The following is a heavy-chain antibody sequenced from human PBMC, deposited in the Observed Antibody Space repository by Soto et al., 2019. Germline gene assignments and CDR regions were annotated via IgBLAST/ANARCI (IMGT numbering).Heavy chain of an antibody. CDR2: INHSGST. D-gene: IGHD6-6*01. J-gene: IGHJ6*02. CDR3: VRGLRGYRQLEEFYYYGMDV. V-gene: IGHV4-34*01. Sequence: SETLSLTCAVYGGSFSGYYWSWIRQPPGKGLEWIGEINHSGSTNYNPSLKSRVTISVDTSKNQFSLKLSSVTAADTAVYYCVRGLRGYRQLEEFYYYGMDVWGQGTTVTVSS. CDR1: GGSFSGYY.